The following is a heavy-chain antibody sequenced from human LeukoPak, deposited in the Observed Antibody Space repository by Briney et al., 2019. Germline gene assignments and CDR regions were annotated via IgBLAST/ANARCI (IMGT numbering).Heavy chain of an antibody. V-gene: IGHV4-59*08. CDR2: IYYSGST. J-gene: IGHJ5*02. Sequence: PSETLSLTCTVSGGSISSYYWSWIRQPPGKGLELIGYIYYSGSTNYNPSLKSRVTISVDTSKNQFSLKLSSVTAADTAMYYCARHVGTMTENWFDPWGQGTLVTVSS. CDR3: ARHVGTMTENWFDP. D-gene: IGHD3-22*01. CDR1: GGSISSYY.